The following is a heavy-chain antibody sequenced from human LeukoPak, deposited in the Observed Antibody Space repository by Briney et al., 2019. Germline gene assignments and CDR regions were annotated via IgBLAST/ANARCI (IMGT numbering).Heavy chain of an antibody. CDR1: GGSISSGDYY. CDR2: IYYSGST. D-gene: IGHD2-2*02. V-gene: IGHV4-30-4*02. Sequence: PSETLSLTCTVSGGSISSGDYYWSWIRQPPGKGLEWIGYIYYSGSTYYNPSLKSRVTISVDTSKNQFSLKLSSVTAADTAVYYCARQIRGYCSSTSCSTAGNYYYYYMDVWGKGTTVTVSS. CDR3: ARQIRGYCSSTSCSTAGNYYYYYMDV. J-gene: IGHJ6*03.